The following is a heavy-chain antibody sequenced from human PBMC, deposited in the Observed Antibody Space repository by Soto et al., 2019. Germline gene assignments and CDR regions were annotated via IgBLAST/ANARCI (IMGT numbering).Heavy chain of an antibody. CDR2: INPNSGGA. Sequence: QVQLVQSGAEVKKPGASVKVSCKASGYTFTDFYIHWARQAPGQGLEWMGWINPNSGGATSAQKFRGRVTMTRDTSTSTAFMELTSLRSDDTAFYYCARVMDDWNSVRFDPWGQGTLVTVSS. CDR1: GYTFTDFY. D-gene: IGHD1-7*01. CDR3: ARVMDDWNSVRFDP. V-gene: IGHV1-2*02. J-gene: IGHJ5*02.